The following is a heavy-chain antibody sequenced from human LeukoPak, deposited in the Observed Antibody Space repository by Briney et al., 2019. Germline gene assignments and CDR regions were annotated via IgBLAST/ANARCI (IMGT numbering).Heavy chain of an antibody. CDR3: AREQQLVDY. Sequence: PGGSLRLSCAASGYTFTGYYMHWVRQAPGQGLEWMGRINPNSGGTNYAQKFQGRVTMTRDTSISTAYMELSGLRSDDTAVYYCAREQQLVDYWGQGTLVTVSS. D-gene: IGHD6-13*01. V-gene: IGHV1-2*06. J-gene: IGHJ4*02. CDR2: INPNSGGT. CDR1: GYTFTGYY.